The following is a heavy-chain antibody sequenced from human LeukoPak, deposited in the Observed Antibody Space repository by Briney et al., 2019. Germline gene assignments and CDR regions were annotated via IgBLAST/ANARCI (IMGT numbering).Heavy chain of an antibody. D-gene: IGHD5-18*01. Sequence: PSETLSLTCTVSGCSISSYYWISILHPARRGLEWIGRIYTSGSTNYNPSLKSRVTMSVDTSKNQFSLKLSSVTAADTAVYYCAGGYSYGYRRADAFDIWGQGTMVTVSS. J-gene: IGHJ3*02. V-gene: IGHV4-4*07. CDR2: IYTSGST. CDR1: GCSISSYY. CDR3: AGGYSYGYRRADAFDI.